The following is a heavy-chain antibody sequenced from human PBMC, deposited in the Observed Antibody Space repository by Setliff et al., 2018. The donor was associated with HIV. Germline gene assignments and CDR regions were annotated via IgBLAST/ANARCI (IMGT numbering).Heavy chain of an antibody. D-gene: IGHD2-15*01. CDR3: ARSVPRYCSGGSYYPPLFDY. V-gene: IGHV4-4*09. J-gene: IGHJ4*02. CDR1: GGSISNFY. CDR2: IYTSGST. Sequence: PSETLSLTCIVSGGSISNFYCSWIWIRQPPGKGLEWIGYIYTSGSTKYNPSLKSRVTISLDTSKNQFSLKLSSVTAADTAVYHCARSVPRYCSGGSYYPPLFDYWGQGTLVTVSS.